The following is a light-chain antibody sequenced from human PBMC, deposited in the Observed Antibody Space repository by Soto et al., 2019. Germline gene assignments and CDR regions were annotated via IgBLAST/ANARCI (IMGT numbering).Light chain of an antibody. CDR1: SSDVGGYNY. CDR2: EVS. V-gene: IGLV2-8*01. CDR3: SSYAGSNMV. Sequence: QSALTQPPSASGSPGQSVTISCTGTSSDVGGYNYVSWYQQHPDKAPKLMIYEVSKRPSGVPDRFSGSKSGNTASLTVSGLQTEHEADYYCSSYAGSNMVFGGGTKVTVL. J-gene: IGLJ2*01.